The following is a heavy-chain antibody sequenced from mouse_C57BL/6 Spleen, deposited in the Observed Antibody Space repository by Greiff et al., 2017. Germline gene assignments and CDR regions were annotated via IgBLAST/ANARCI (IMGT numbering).Heavy chain of an antibody. J-gene: IGHJ2*01. CDR3: TGTDGYLSYWFDY. CDR1: GFTFSNYW. CDR2: IRLKSDNYAT. D-gene: IGHD2-3*01. Sequence: EVKVVASGGGLVQPGGSMKLSCVASGFTFSNYWMNWVRQSPEKGLEWAAQIRLKSDNYATHYAESVKGRFTISRDDSKSSVYLQMNNLRAEDTGIYYCTGTDGYLSYWFDYWGQGTTLTVSS. V-gene: IGHV6-3*01.